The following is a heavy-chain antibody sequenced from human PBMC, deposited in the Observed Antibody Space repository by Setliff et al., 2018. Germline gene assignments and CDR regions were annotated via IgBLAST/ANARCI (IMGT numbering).Heavy chain of an antibody. CDR1: GFTVSSFS. CDR2: LSDDGTNE. CDR3: AREHPPGAFSYMDV. Sequence: GESLKISCAASGFTVSSFSMHWVRQTPVKGLEWVATLSDDGTNEFYADSVKGRFTVFRDNSKNTLYLQMTSLRADDAAMYYCAREHPPGAFSYMDVWGKGTTVTVSS. V-gene: IGHV3-30*03. J-gene: IGHJ6*03.